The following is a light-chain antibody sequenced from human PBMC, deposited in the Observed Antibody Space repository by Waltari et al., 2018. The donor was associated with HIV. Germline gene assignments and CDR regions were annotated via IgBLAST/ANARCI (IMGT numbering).Light chain of an antibody. CDR2: DNN. J-gene: IGLJ3*02. V-gene: IGLV1-51*01. CDR1: SSNIRKNF. Sequence: QSVLTHPPSVSAAPGQKVTISCPGSSSNIRKNFVSWYKQLPGTAPKLLIYDNNKRPSGIPDRFSGSKSGTSATLGITGLQTGDEADYYCGTWDSSLSGVVFGGGTKLTVL. CDR3: GTWDSSLSGVV.